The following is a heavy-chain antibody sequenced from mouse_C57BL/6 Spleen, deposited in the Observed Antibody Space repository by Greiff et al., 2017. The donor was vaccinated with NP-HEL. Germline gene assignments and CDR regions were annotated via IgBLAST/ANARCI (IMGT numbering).Heavy chain of an antibody. D-gene: IGHD2-5*01. V-gene: IGHV1-52*01. CDR2: IDPSDSET. Sequence: VQLQQSGAELVRPGSSVKLSCKASGYTFTSYWMHWVKQRPIQGLEWIGNIDPSDSETHYNQKFKDKATLTVDKSSSTAYMQLSSLTSEDSAVYYCARRSNSYGYFDVWGTGTTVTVSA. CDR3: ARRSNSYGYFDV. J-gene: IGHJ1*03. CDR1: GYTFTSYW.